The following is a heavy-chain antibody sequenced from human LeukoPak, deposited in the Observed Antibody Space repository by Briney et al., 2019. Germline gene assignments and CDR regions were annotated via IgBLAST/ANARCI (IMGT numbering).Heavy chain of an antibody. Sequence: GAPVKVSCKASGYQFISYTMSWVRQAPGQGLEWMGWINTKTANPTYAQDFTGRFVFSLDTSVSTAYLQISGLKAGDTAVYYCARVAGFGERGMDVWGQGTTVTVSS. CDR2: INTKTANP. CDR1: GYQFISYT. V-gene: IGHV7-4-1*02. CDR3: ARVAGFGERGMDV. D-gene: IGHD3-10*01. J-gene: IGHJ6*02.